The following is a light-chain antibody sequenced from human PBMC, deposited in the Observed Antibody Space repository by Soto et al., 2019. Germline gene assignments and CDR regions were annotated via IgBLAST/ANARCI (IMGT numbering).Light chain of an antibody. CDR1: QSISRY. J-gene: IGKJ4*01. Sequence: DIQLTQSPSSLSASVGYRVTITCRASQSISRYLNWYQQKPGKAPKVLISAASSLQSGVPSRFSGSGSGTDFTLTISSLQPEDFATYYCQQCFSLTPLTFGGGTKVEI. CDR2: AAS. V-gene: IGKV1-39*01. CDR3: QQCFSLTPLT.